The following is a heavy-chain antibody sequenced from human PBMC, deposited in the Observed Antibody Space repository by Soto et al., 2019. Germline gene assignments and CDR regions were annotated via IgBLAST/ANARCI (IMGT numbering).Heavy chain of an antibody. J-gene: IGHJ5*02. V-gene: IGHV1-18*01. Sequence: QVQLVQSGGEVKKPGVSVKVSCKASGYTFTSYGISWVRQAPGQGLEWMGRISAYNGNTNSAQKLQDRGTMKTDTSSSTAYMELRSPRSDDTGVYYCASVVGALGHWYDPWGQETLVTVSS. CDR1: GYTFTSYG. D-gene: IGHD2-21*01. CDR2: ISAYNGNT. CDR3: ASVVGALGHWYDP.